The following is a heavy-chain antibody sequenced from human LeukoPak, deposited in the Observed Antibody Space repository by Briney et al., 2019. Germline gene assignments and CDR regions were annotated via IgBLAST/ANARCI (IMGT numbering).Heavy chain of an antibody. CDR1: GLTFTSYG. J-gene: IGHJ4*02. V-gene: IGHV3-30*02. D-gene: IGHD6-19*01. Sequence: GGSLRLSCAVSGLTFTSYGFHWVRQAPGKGLEWVAFIWSDGSNDHYADSVRGRFTISRDNSKNTVCLQMNSLRVEDTAVYYCARDPSGSGWSLSHWGQGTLVTVSS. CDR2: IWSDGSND. CDR3: ARDPSGSGWSLSH.